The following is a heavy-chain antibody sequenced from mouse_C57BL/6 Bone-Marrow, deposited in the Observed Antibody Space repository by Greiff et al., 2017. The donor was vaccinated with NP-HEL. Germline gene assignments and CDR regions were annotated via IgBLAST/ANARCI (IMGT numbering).Heavy chain of an antibody. D-gene: IGHD2-5*01. CDR3: TRRKINYSNSLAYFDY. CDR1: GFTFSSYA. V-gene: IGHV5S21*01. Sequence: DVHLVESGEGLVKPGGSLKLSCAASGFTFSSYAMSWVRQTPEKRLEWVAYISSGGDYIYYADTVKGRFTISRDNARNTLYLQMSSLKSEDTAMYYCTRRKINYSNSLAYFDYWGQGTTLTVSS. J-gene: IGHJ2*01. CDR2: ISSGGDYI.